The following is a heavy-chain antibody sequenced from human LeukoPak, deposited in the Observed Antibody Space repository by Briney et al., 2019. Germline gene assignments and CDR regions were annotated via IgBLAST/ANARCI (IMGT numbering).Heavy chain of an antibody. V-gene: IGHV3-23*01. CDR2: ISGSGGST. Sequence: GGSLRLSCAASGFTFNSYAMSWVRQAPGKGLEWVSAISGSGGSTYYADSVKGRFTISRDNSKNTLYLQMNSLRAEDTAVYYCAKASMIVVVGWFDPWGQGTLVTVSS. CDR3: AKASMIVVVGWFDP. CDR1: GFTFNSYA. J-gene: IGHJ5*02. D-gene: IGHD3-22*01.